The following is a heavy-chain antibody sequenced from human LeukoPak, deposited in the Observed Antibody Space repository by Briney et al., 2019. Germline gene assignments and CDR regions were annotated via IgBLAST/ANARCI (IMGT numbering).Heavy chain of an antibody. CDR3: ARGTFVSSGYYLFDY. Sequence: PSDTLSLTCTVSGGSISTNYWSWIRQPAGKGLEWIGRIYNSGNTNYSPSLESRVTMSADTSKNQFSLKLSSVTAAHTAVYYCARGTFVSSGYYLFDYWGQGTLVTVSS. CDR2: IYNSGNT. CDR1: GGSISTNY. J-gene: IGHJ4*02. V-gene: IGHV4-4*07. D-gene: IGHD3-22*01.